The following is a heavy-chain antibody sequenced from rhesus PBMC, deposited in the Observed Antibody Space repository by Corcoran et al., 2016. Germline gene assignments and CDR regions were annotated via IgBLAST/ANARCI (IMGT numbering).Heavy chain of an antibody. D-gene: IGHD5-30*01. Sequence: QVKLQQWGEGLVKPSETLSLTCAVYGGSISGYYYWSWIRQPPGKGLEGIGYFYVNSATTNYTPPLKNRVPISKDTAKNHFSRRLISVTAADTAVYYCGRGNGGYSGYSSRFDVWGPGVLVTVSS. CDR1: GGSISGYYY. V-gene: IGHV4-73*01. CDR2: FYVNSATT. CDR3: GRGNGGYSGYSSRFDV. J-gene: IGHJ5-1*01.